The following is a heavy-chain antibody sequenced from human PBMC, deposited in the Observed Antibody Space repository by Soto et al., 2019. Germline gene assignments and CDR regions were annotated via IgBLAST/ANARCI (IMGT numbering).Heavy chain of an antibody. CDR3: AHTLYGSGSYYSGVDAFDI. J-gene: IGHJ3*02. Sequence: QITLKESGPTLVKPTQTLTLTCTFSGFSLSTSGVGVGWIRQPPGKALEWLALIYWDDDKRYSPSLKSRLTITKETSKNQVVLTMTHMDPVDTATYYCAHTLYGSGSYYSGVDAFDIWGQGKMVTVSS. V-gene: IGHV2-5*02. D-gene: IGHD3-10*01. CDR1: GFSLSTSGVG. CDR2: IYWDDDK.